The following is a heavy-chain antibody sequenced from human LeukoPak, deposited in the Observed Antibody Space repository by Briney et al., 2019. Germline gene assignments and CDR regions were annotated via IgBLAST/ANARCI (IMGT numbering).Heavy chain of an antibody. CDR3: ARAFSSGWYPYSIGGLWFDY. D-gene: IGHD6-19*01. CDR2: IYYTGST. CDR1: GGSIRTAY. V-gene: IGHV4-59*01. Sequence: SETLSLTCTVSGGSIRTAYWSSIRQPPGKGLEWIGYIYYTGSTNYNPSLKSRVTISVDTPKNQFSLKLSSVTAADTAVYYCARAFSSGWYPYSIGGLWFDYWGQGTLVTVSS. J-gene: IGHJ4*02.